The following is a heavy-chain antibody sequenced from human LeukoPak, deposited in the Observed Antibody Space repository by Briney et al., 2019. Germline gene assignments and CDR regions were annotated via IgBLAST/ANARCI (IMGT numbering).Heavy chain of an antibody. Sequence: PGGSLRLSCVVSGIPFRDYYMNWIRQAPGKGLEWISYISTSGSYTDYAHSVKGRFTISRDDAKSALYLQMDSLRLEDTAVYYCAAGTAADFWGQGTLVTVSS. CDR3: AAGTAADF. D-gene: IGHD6-13*01. V-gene: IGHV3-11*03. J-gene: IGHJ4*02. CDR2: ISTSGSYT. CDR1: GIPFRDYY.